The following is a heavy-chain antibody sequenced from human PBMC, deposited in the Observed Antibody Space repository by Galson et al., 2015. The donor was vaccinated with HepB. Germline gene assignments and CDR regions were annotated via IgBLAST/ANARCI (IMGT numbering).Heavy chain of an antibody. V-gene: IGHV1-69*13. CDR3: ARDIGHYDSSGYYAY. Sequence: SVKVSCKASGGTFSSYAISWVRQAPGQGLEWMGGIIPIFGTANYAQKFQGRVTITADESTSTAYMELSSLRSEDTAVYYCARDIGHYDSSGYYAYWGQGTLVTVSS. D-gene: IGHD3-22*01. CDR1: GGTFSSYA. J-gene: IGHJ4*02. CDR2: IIPIFGTA.